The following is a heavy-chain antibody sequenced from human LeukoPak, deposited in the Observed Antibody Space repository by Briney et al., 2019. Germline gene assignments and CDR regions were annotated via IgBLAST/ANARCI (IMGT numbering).Heavy chain of an antibody. CDR3: ARLDIVSILFDP. CDR1: GYTFTSYG. V-gene: IGHV1-18*01. CDR2: ISAYNGNT. J-gene: IGHJ5*02. D-gene: IGHD5/OR15-5a*01. Sequence: ASVNVSCKASGYTFTSYGVTWVRQAPGQGLEWMGWISAYNGNTNYAQNVQGRVTMSRDTSTSTAYMELRSLRSDDTAVYYCARLDIVSILFDPWGQGTLVTVSS.